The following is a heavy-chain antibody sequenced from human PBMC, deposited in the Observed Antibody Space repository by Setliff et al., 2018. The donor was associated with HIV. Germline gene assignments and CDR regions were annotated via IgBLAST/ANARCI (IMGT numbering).Heavy chain of an antibody. CDR1: GGPLSGHY. V-gene: IGHV4-34*10. J-gene: IGHJ4*02. CDR2: TSHSGKT. D-gene: IGHD3-22*01. CDR3: ARWPPHRSSDYDQEYYFDY. Sequence: SETLSLTCAVYGGPLSGHYWSWIRQPPGQGLEWIGETSHSGKTNYNPSLKSRVTISVDTSKNQFSLKLSSVTAADTAVYYCARWPPHRSSDYDQEYYFDYWGQGTLVTVSS.